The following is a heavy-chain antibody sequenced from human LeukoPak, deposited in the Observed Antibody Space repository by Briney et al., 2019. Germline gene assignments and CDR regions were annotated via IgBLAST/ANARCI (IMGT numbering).Heavy chain of an antibody. V-gene: IGHV4-39*07. CDR3: ARDVWWYYFDY. CDR1: GGSISSNSYY. CDR2: IYYSGNT. J-gene: IGHJ4*02. D-gene: IGHD2-15*01. Sequence: PSETLSLTCTVSGGSISSNSYYWGWIRQPPGKGLEWIGSIYYSGNTYYNPSLKSRVTISVDTSKNQFSLKLSSVTAADTAVYYCARDVWWYYFDYWGQGTLVTVSS.